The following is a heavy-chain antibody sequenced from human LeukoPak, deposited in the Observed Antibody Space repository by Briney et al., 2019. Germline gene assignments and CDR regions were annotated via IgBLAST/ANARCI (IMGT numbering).Heavy chain of an antibody. V-gene: IGHV1-2*02. CDR3: AREAYYDILTGSLYY. D-gene: IGHD3-9*01. CDR2: INPNSGGT. J-gene: IGHJ4*02. Sequence: ASVKVSCKASGYTFTGYYMHWVRQAPGQGLEWMGWINPNSGGTNYAQKFQGRVTMTRDTSISTAYMELSRLRSDDTAVYYCAREAYYDILTGSLYYWGQGTLVTVSS. CDR1: GYTFTGYY.